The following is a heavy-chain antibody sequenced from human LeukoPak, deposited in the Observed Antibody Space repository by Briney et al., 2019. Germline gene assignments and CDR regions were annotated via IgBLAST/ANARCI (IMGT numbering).Heavy chain of an antibody. CDR1: GGSISSYY. Sequence: SETLSLTCTVSGGSISSYYWSWIRQPPGKGLEWIGYIYYSGSTNYNPSLKSRVTISVDTSKNQFSLKLSSVTAADTAVYYCARMDNYGVWRAWGGWFDPWGQGTLVTVSS. CDR3: ARMDNYGVWRAWGGWFDP. V-gene: IGHV4-59*01. CDR2: IYYSGST. D-gene: IGHD4-17*01. J-gene: IGHJ5*02.